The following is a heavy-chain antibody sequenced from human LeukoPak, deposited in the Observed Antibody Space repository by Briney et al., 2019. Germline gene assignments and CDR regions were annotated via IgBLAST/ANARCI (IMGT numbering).Heavy chain of an antibody. CDR3: ARDQRCSRYDGGCDQWYFDL. CDR1: GGSVSGYY. J-gene: IGHJ2*01. D-gene: IGHD5-12*01. CDR2: IYHSGFT. V-gene: IGHV4-59*02. Sequence: SETLSLTCTVSGGSVSGYYWSWLRQSPGKGLEWLGYIYHSGFTDYNPSLRSRLSISVDTSRNQFSLKLTSATAADTAMYYCARDQRCSRYDGGCDQWYFDLWGRGTLVTVSS.